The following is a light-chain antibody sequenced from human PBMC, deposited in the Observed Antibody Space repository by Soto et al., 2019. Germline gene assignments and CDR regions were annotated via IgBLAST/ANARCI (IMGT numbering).Light chain of an antibody. Sequence: DIQMTQSPSSLSAXVGXRVTITCRASQSISTYLNWYQQKPGKAPKLLIYAASSLQSGVPSRFSGSGSGTDFTLTISSLQPEDFATYYCQQSYSTPWTFGQGTKVDIK. CDR2: AAS. J-gene: IGKJ1*01. V-gene: IGKV1-39*01. CDR1: QSISTY. CDR3: QQSYSTPWT.